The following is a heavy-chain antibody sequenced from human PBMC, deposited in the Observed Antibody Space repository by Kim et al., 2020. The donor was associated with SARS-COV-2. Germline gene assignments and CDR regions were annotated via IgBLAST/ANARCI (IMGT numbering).Heavy chain of an antibody. D-gene: IGHD3-10*01. Sequence: GGSLRLSCAASGFTFSSYAMHWARQAPGKGLEWVAVISYDGSNKYYADSVKGRFTISRDNSKNTLYLQMNSLGAEDTAVYYCASPRSGSYYNYFDYWGQGTLVTVSS. CDR1: GFTFSSYA. CDR2: ISYDGSNK. J-gene: IGHJ4*02. CDR3: ASPRSGSYYNYFDY. V-gene: IGHV3-30-3*01.